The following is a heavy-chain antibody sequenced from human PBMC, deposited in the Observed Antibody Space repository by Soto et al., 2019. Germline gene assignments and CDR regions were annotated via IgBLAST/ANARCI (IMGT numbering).Heavy chain of an antibody. V-gene: IGHV1-3*01. CDR3: ARAPRGSSWYKWFDP. J-gene: IGHJ5*02. Sequence: ASVKVSCKASGYTFTSYAMHWVRQAPGQRLEWMGWINAGNGNTKYSQKFQGRVTITRDTSASTAYMELSSLRSEDTAVYYCARAPRGSSWYKWFDPWGQGTLVTVS. CDR1: GYTFTSYA. D-gene: IGHD6-13*01. CDR2: INAGNGNT.